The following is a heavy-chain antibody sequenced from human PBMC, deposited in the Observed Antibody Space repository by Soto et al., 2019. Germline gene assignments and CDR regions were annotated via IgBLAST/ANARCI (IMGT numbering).Heavy chain of an antibody. V-gene: IGHV1-18*04. Sequence: QVQLVQSGAEVKKPGASVKVSCKASGYTFTSYGISWVRQAPGQGLEWMGWISAYNGNTNYAQKLQGRVTMTTDTSTSTAYMELRRLRSDDTAVYYCARAYYYDSSGSKGGAFDIWVQGTMVTVSS. CDR1: GYTFTSYG. D-gene: IGHD3-22*01. CDR3: ARAYYYDSSGSKGGAFDI. CDR2: ISAYNGNT. J-gene: IGHJ3*02.